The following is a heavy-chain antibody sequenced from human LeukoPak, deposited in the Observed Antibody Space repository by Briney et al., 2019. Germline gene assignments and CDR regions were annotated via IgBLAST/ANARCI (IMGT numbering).Heavy chain of an antibody. Sequence: ASVKVSCKASGYTFTSNYIHWVRQAPGQGLEWMGWISAYNGNTNYAQKLQGRVTMTTDTSTSTAYMELRSLRSDDTAVYYCARDQAWENDYWGQGTLVTVSS. CDR1: GYTFTSNY. CDR2: ISAYNGNT. V-gene: IGHV1-18*04. CDR3: ARDQAWENDY. D-gene: IGHD1-26*01. J-gene: IGHJ4*02.